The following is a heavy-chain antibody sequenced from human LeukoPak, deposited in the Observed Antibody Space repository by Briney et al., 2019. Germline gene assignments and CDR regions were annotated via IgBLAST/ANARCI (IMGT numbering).Heavy chain of an antibody. CDR3: ARPTGEVGY. Sequence: SETLSLTCGVYGGSLSDYYWSWVRQPPGKGLEWIGEINHSGSTNYNPSLKSRVTISVDTSKNQFSLKLSSVTTADTAVYYCARPTGEVGYWGQGTLVTVSS. V-gene: IGHV4-34*01. J-gene: IGHJ4*02. CDR2: INHSGST. D-gene: IGHD3-10*01. CDR1: GGSLSDYY.